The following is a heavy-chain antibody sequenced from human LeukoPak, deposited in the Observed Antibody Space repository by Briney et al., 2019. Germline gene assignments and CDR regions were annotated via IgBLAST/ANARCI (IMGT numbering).Heavy chain of an antibody. Sequence: PGGSLRLSCAASGFTLTSYDVYWVRQAPGKGLEWVAFLQSDGSHIYYAESVKGRFTISRDRSKNTLYLQMNSLRAGDTAMYYCARGAIRSHYYYMDVWGKGTRVTISS. D-gene: IGHD3-3*01. CDR1: GFTLTSYD. V-gene: IGHV3-30*02. J-gene: IGHJ6*03. CDR3: ARGAIRSHYYYMDV. CDR2: LQSDGSHI.